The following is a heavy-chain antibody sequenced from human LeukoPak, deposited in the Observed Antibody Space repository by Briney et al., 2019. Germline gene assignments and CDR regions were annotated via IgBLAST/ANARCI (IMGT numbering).Heavy chain of an antibody. J-gene: IGHJ6*02. V-gene: IGHV1-69*04. D-gene: IGHD1-26*01. CDR2: IIPILGIA. CDR1: GGTFSSYA. CDR3: AREAIVGATEFSYGMDV. Sequence: SVKVSCKASGGTFSSYAISWVRQAPGQGLEWMGRIIPILGIANYAQKFQGRVTITADKSTSTAYMELSSLRSEDTAVYYCAREAIVGATEFSYGMDVWGQGTTVTVSS.